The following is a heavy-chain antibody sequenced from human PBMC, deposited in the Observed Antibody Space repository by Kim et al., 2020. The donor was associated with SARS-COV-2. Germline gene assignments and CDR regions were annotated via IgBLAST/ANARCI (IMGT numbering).Heavy chain of an antibody. CDR3: ARDATPDYGMDV. V-gene: IGHV4-59*01. CDR1: GGSISSYY. J-gene: IGHJ6*02. Sequence: SETLSLTCTVSGGSISSYYWSWIRQPPGKGLEWIGYIYYSGSTNYNPSLKSRVTISVDTSKNQFSLKLSSVTAADTAVYYCARDATPDYGMDVWGQGTTV. CDR2: IYYSGST.